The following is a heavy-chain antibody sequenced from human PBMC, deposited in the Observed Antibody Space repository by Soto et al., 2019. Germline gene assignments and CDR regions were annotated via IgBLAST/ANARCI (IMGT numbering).Heavy chain of an antibody. Sequence: QVQLVQSGAEVKKPGASVRVSCKASGYRFTNFYIHWVRQAPGQGLEWMGRMNLDTGGTTYAQNFQGRVTMTRDTSFNTADMEVNNLDSDAMGIYYCARVGTFDFREYSFSFGFWGKGTLVTVSS. CDR1: GYRFTNFY. CDR3: ARVGTFDFREYSFSFGF. V-gene: IGHV1-2*05. D-gene: IGHD5-12*01. CDR2: MNLDTGGT. J-gene: IGHJ4*02.